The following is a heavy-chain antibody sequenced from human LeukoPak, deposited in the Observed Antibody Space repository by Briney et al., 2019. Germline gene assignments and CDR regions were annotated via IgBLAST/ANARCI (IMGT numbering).Heavy chain of an antibody. D-gene: IGHD1-26*01. CDR2: IKQDGSEK. Sequence: GGSLRLSCAASGFTFSSYSMNWVRQAPGKGLEWVANIKQDGSEKYYVDSVKGRFTISRDNAKNSLYLQMNSLRAEDTAVYYCARDVGAVDYWGQGTLVTVSS. V-gene: IGHV3-7*04. J-gene: IGHJ4*02. CDR1: GFTFSSYS. CDR3: ARDVGAVDY.